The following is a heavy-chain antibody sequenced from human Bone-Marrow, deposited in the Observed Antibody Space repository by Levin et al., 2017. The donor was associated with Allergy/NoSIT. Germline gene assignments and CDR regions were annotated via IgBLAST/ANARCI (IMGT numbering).Heavy chain of an antibody. V-gene: IGHV3-53*01. J-gene: IGHJ4*02. CDR1: GFTVSSNY. Sequence: GGSLRLSCAASGFTVSSNYMKWVRQAPGKGLEWVAVIYSGETKKYADSVKGRFSISRDKSKNTLYLQMHSLTADDTAMYYCARGSGIEMATVNWGQGTLVTVSS. CDR3: ARGSGIEMATVN. D-gene: IGHD5-24*01. CDR2: IYSGETK.